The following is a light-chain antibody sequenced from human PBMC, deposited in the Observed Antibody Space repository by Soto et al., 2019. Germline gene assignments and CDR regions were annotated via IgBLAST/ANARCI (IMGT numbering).Light chain of an antibody. CDR2: EVS. CDR1: SSDVGGYNY. Sequence: QSALTQPASVSGSPGQSITISCTGTSSDVGGYNYVSWYQQHPGEAPKLMIYEVSYRPSGVSHRFSGSKSGNTASLTISRLQAEDEADYYCSSYTSGSALAVFGGGTKLTVL. J-gene: IGLJ2*01. CDR3: SSYTSGSALAV. V-gene: IGLV2-14*01.